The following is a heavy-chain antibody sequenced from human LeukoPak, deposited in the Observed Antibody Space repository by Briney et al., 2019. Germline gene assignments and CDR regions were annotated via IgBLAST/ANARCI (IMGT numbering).Heavy chain of an antibody. Sequence: PGGSLRLSCAASGFTFSSYGMHWVRQAPGKGLVWVSRINSDGSTTSYADSVKGRFTISRDNAKNTVYLQMNSLRAEDTAVYYCAREETHYYDSSGYSDYWGQGTLVTVSS. V-gene: IGHV3-74*01. J-gene: IGHJ4*02. CDR3: AREETHYYDSSGYSDY. CDR2: INSDGSTT. D-gene: IGHD3-22*01. CDR1: GFTFSSYG.